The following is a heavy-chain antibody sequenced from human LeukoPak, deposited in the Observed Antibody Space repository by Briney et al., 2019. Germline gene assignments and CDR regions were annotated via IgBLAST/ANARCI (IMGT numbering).Heavy chain of an antibody. J-gene: IGHJ6*02. CDR2: ISSSGSTI. V-gene: IGHV3-48*03. CDR1: GFTFSSYE. D-gene: IGHD1-7*01. CDR3: ARSAGTTRYYYYGMDV. Sequence: LAGGSLRLSCAASGFTFSSYEMNWVRQAPGKGLEWVPYISSSGSTIYYADSVKGRFTISRDNAKNSLYLQMNSLRAEDTAVYYCARSAGTTRYYYYGMDVWGQGTTVTVSS.